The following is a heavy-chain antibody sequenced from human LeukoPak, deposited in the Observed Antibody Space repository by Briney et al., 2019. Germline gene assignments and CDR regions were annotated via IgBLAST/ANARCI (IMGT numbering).Heavy chain of an antibody. V-gene: IGHV4-31*03. D-gene: IGHD1-26*01. J-gene: IGHJ4*02. Sequence: SETLSVTCTVSGGSISSGGYYWSWIRQHPGKGLEWIGYIYYSGSTYYNPSLKSRVTISVDTSKNQFSLKLSSVTAADTAVYYCASGGELAYFDYWGQGTLVTVSS. CDR3: ASGGELAYFDY. CDR1: GGSISSGGYY. CDR2: IYYSGST.